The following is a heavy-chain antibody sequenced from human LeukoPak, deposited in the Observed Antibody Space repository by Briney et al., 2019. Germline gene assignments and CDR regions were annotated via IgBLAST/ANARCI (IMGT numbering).Heavy chain of an antibody. J-gene: IGHJ4*02. CDR2: IDWDGGST. V-gene: IGHV3-43*01. D-gene: IGHD1-26*01. CDR1: GFIFDDYT. Sequence: GGSLRLSCAASGFIFDDYTMHWVRQTPGEGLEWVSLIDWDGGSTYYVDSVKGRFTISRDNSKNSLYLQMNTLTTEDTAFYYCAKDSVGSANVGALYYFDYWGQGTLVTVSS. CDR3: AKDSVGSANVGALYYFDY.